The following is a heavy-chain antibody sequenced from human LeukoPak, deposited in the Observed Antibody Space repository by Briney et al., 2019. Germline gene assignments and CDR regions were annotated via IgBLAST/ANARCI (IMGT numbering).Heavy chain of an antibody. CDR2: ISSSSSYI. CDR3: AKDDYYDSSGYRLDY. Sequence: GGSLRLSCAASGFTFSSYSMNWVRQAPGKGLEWVSSISSSSSYIYYADSVKGRFTTSRDNAKNTLYLQMNSLRAEDTAVYYCAKDDYYDSSGYRLDYWGQGTLVTVSS. D-gene: IGHD3-22*01. CDR1: GFTFSSYS. J-gene: IGHJ4*02. V-gene: IGHV3-21*01.